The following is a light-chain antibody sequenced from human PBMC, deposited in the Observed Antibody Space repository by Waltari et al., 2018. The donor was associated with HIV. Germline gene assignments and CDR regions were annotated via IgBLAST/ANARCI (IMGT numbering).Light chain of an antibody. CDR1: PSDLFSSNYNNS. J-gene: IGKJ3*01. V-gene: IGKV4-1*01. Sequence: EIVMTQSPDPLAVSLGERATIHCKSNPSDLFSSNYNNSLAWYQQKPGQPPKLLIYWASTRESGVPDRFSGGGSGTDFTLTISSLQAEDVAVYYCQQYYTTSLFTFGPGTKVDIK. CDR2: WAS. CDR3: QQYYTTSLFT.